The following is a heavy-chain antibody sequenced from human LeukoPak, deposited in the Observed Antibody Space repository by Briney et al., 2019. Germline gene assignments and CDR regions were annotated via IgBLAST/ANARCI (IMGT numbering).Heavy chain of an antibody. CDR3: AKDRIPYSDSSGYRFDF. J-gene: IGHJ4*02. D-gene: IGHD3-22*01. CDR2: INSDGSST. Sequence: GGSLRLSCAASGFTLSSYWMHWVRQAPGKGLVWFSRINSDGSSTSYADSVKGRFTISRDNAKNTLYLQMNSLRAEDTAVYYCAKDRIPYSDSSGYRFDFWGQGILVTVSS. V-gene: IGHV3-74*01. CDR1: GFTLSSYW.